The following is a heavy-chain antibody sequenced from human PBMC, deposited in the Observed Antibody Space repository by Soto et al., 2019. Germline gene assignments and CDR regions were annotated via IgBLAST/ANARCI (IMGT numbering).Heavy chain of an antibody. V-gene: IGHV3-30-3*01. CDR3: VRCWGTGDGSNLGYNWLDP. Sequence: GGSLRLSCAASGFTFSSYAMHWVRQAPGKGLDWVAVISYDVSNKYYADSVKGRFTISRDNAKNTLYLQMNSLRVEDTAVYYCVRCWGTGDGSNLGYNWLDPWGQGTLVTVSS. CDR2: ISYDVSNK. CDR1: GFTFSSYA. D-gene: IGHD1-1*01. J-gene: IGHJ5*02.